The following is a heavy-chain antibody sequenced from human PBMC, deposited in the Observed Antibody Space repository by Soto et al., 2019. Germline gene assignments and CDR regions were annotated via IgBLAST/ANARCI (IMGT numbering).Heavy chain of an antibody. V-gene: IGHV3-33*01. Sequence: GGSLRLSCAASGFTFSSYGMHWVRQAPGKGLEWVAVIWYDGSNKYYADSVKGRFTISRDNSKNTLYLQMNSLRAEDTAVYYCARDGIAAAGTIFDYWGQGTLVTVSS. CDR2: IWYDGSNK. CDR1: GFTFSSYG. CDR3: ARDGIAAAGTIFDY. J-gene: IGHJ4*02. D-gene: IGHD6-13*01.